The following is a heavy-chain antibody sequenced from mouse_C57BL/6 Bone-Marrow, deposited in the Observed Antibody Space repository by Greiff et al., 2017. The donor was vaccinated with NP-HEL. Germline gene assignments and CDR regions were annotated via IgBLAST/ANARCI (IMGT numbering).Heavy chain of an antibody. CDR2: INPNYGTT. V-gene: IGHV1-39*01. J-gene: IGHJ4*01. Sequence: EVKLQESGPELVKPGASVKISCKASGYSFTDYNMNWVKQSNGKSLEWIGVINPNYGTTSYNQKFKGKATLTVDQSSSTAYMQLNSLTSEDSAVYYCARTDYSNYGYYAMDYWGQGTSVTVSS. CDR1: GYSFTDYN. D-gene: IGHD2-5*01. CDR3: ARTDYSNYGYYAMDY.